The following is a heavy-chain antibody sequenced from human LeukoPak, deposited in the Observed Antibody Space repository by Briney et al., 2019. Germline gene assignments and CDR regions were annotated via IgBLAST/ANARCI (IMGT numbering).Heavy chain of an antibody. Sequence: GGSLTLSCAASGFTFSSYAMSWVRQAPGKGLEWVSAISGSGGSTYYSDSVKGRFTISRDNPKNTLYLQMNSLRAEDTAVYYCAKPVHSSGWFYYFDYWGQGTLVTV. CDR2: ISGSGGST. CDR3: AKPVHSSGWFYYFDY. CDR1: GFTFSSYA. D-gene: IGHD6-19*01. V-gene: IGHV3-23*01. J-gene: IGHJ4*02.